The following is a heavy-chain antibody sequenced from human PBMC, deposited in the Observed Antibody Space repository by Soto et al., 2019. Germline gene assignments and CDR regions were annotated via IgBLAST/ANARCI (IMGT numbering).Heavy chain of an antibody. V-gene: IGHV1-3*04. Sequence: ASVKVSCKASGGTFSSYTISWVRQAPGQGLEWMGWINTGNGNTRYSQKFQGRVTITRDTSASIVYMDLNSLGSEDTAIYYCARDVGAGVAAAFDYWGQGTVVTVSS. CDR3: ARDVGAGVAAAFDY. CDR2: INTGNGNT. D-gene: IGHD6-19*01. CDR1: GGTFSSYT. J-gene: IGHJ4*02.